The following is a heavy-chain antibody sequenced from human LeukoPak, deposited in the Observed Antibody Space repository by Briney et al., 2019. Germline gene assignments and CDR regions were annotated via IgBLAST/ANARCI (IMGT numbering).Heavy chain of an antibody. V-gene: IGHV3-21*01. CDR3: ARDVYGSGFYGMDV. D-gene: IGHD3-10*01. Sequence: GGSLGLSCAASGFTFSSYSMNWVRQAPGKGLEWVSSISSSSSYIYYADSVKGRFTISRDNAKNSLYLQMNSLRAEDTAVYYCARDVYGSGFYGMDVWGQGTTVTVSS. CDR2: ISSSSSYI. J-gene: IGHJ6*02. CDR1: GFTFSSYS.